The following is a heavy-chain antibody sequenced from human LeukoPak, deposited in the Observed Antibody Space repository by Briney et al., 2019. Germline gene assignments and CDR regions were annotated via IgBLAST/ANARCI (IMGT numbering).Heavy chain of an antibody. D-gene: IGHD2-2*01. J-gene: IGHJ5*02. CDR1: GGSISSGNFY. V-gene: IGHV4-61*02. CDR2: IYSSGST. Sequence: SETLSLTCTVSGGSISSGNFYWNWIRQPAGKGLEWIGRIYSSGSTDYNPSLKSRVTISVDTSKNQFSLRLSSVTAADTAVYYCARRKENPNCSSTSCYGNWFDPWGQGTLVTVSS. CDR3: ARRKENPNCSSTSCYGNWFDP.